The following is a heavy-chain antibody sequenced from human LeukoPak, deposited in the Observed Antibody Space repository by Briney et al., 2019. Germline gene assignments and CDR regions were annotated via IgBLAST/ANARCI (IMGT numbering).Heavy chain of an antibody. D-gene: IGHD5-18*01. Sequence: SETLSLTCTVSGDSISSSSYYWGWIRQPPGKGLEWIGTVHYSGITYYNPSLKSRVTMSLDTSKNQFSLKLNSVTAADTAVYYCARDGRLGTAMVYRVFDYWGQGTLVTVSS. V-gene: IGHV4-39*07. CDR2: VHYSGIT. CDR3: ARDGRLGTAMVYRVFDY. J-gene: IGHJ4*02. CDR1: GDSISSSSYY.